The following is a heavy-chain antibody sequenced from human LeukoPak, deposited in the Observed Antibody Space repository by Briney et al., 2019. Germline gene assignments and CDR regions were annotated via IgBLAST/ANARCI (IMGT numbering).Heavy chain of an antibody. J-gene: IGHJ4*02. CDR3: AKDRGRTWVQVAN. V-gene: IGHV3-23*01. D-gene: IGHD5-18*01. Sequence: AGSLRLSCIGTGFTFSSDAMGWVRQAPGKGLEWVSGISGSGGSTYYADSVKGWFTISRDNSKNTLYLQMNSLRVEDTAVYYCAKDRGRTWVQVANWGQGTLVTVSS. CDR1: GFTFSSDA. CDR2: ISGSGGST.